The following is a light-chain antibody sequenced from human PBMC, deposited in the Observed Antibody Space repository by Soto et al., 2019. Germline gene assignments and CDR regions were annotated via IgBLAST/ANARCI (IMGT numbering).Light chain of an antibody. CDR1: QSVSSR. Sequence: EIVMTQSPATLSVSPGERATLSCRASQSVSSRLAWYQQKPGQAPRLLIHDASTRATGIPARFSGSGSGTAFTLTISRLQSEDFAVYYCQQYNKWPTFGQGTKVEIK. CDR3: QQYNKWPT. V-gene: IGKV3-15*01. CDR2: DAS. J-gene: IGKJ1*01.